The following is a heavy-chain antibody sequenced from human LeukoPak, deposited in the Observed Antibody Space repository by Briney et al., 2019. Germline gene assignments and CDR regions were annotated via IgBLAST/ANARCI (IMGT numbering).Heavy chain of an antibody. CDR3: ARVDGDGYNIPDY. Sequence: TSSETLSLTCAVYGESFSSYYWSWIRQPPGKGLEWVGEINHSGNTNYNPSLKSRGTISVDTSKNQFSLKLSSVTAADTAVYYCARVDGDGYNIPDYWGQGTLVTVSS. J-gene: IGHJ4*02. V-gene: IGHV4-34*01. D-gene: IGHD5-24*01. CDR1: GESFSSYY. CDR2: INHSGNT.